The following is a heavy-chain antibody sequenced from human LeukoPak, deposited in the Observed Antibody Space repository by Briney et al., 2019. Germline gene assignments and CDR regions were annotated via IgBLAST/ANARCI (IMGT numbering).Heavy chain of an antibody. D-gene: IGHD2-2*02. CDR3: VRELPPVVQYHFDH. V-gene: IGHV3-33*08. CDR1: GFTVSGNY. J-gene: IGHJ4*02. CDR2: IWYDGSNI. Sequence: GGSLRLSCAASGFTVSGNYMSWVRQAPGKGLEWVAVIWYDGSNIYYADSVKGRFTISRDNSRNTLYLQMNSLRAEDTAVYYCVRELPPVVQYHFDHWGPGTLVTVSS.